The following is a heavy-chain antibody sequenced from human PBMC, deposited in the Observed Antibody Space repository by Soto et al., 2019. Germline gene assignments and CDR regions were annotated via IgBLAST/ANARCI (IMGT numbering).Heavy chain of an antibody. Sequence: PGESLKISCKGSGYSFTSYWIGWVRQMPGKGLEWMGIIYPGDSDTRYSPSFQGQVTISADKSISTAYLQWSSLKASDTAMYYCATSPIVVVPAAINEPHYYGMDVWGQGTTVTVSS. V-gene: IGHV5-51*01. CDR3: ATSPIVVVPAAINEPHYYGMDV. CDR1: GYSFTSYW. D-gene: IGHD2-2*01. CDR2: IYPGDSDT. J-gene: IGHJ6*02.